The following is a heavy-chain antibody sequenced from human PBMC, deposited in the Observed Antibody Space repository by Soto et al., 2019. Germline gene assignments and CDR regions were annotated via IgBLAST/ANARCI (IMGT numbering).Heavy chain of an antibody. D-gene: IGHD2-2*01. Sequence: ASVKVSCKASGYTFTSYGISWVRQAPGQGLEWMGWISAYNGNTNYAQKLQGRVTMTTDTSTSTAYMELRSLRSDDTAVYYCARDPAPQGLKTYYMDVWGKGTTVTVSS. CDR3: ARDPAPQGLKTYYMDV. V-gene: IGHV1-18*01. J-gene: IGHJ6*03. CDR2: ISAYNGNT. CDR1: GYTFTSYG.